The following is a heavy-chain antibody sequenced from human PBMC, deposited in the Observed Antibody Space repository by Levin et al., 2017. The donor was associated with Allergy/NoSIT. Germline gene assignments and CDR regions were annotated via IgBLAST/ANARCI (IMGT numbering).Heavy chain of an antibody. CDR2: ISNGAGTL. CDR3: ARVGQQWLAPLDY. CDR1: GFTFSSYE. D-gene: IGHD6-19*01. Sequence: AGGSLRLSCAASGFTFSSYEMNWVRQAPGKGLEWVSYISNGAGTLHYADSVQGRFTISRDNVKNSLYLQMNSLRAEDTAVYYCARVGQQWLAPLDYWGQGTLVTVSS. J-gene: IGHJ4*02. V-gene: IGHV3-48*03.